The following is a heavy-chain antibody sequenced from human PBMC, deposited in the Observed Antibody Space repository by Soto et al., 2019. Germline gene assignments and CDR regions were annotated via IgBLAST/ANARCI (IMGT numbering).Heavy chain of an antibody. Sequence: EVQLLESGGGLVQPGGSLRLSCAASGFTFSTYAMSWVRQAPGKGLEWVSGLSDSGGSTYYADSVKGRFTVSRDNFKNTLYLQMNSLRAEDTARYYCAKGYDFDDLAQCDYWGQGTLVTVSS. CDR1: GFTFSTYA. CDR2: LSDSGGST. D-gene: IGHD4-17*01. CDR3: AKGYDFDDLAQCDY. V-gene: IGHV3-23*01. J-gene: IGHJ4*02.